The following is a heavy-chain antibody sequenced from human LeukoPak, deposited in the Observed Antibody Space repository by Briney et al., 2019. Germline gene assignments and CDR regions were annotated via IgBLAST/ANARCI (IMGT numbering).Heavy chain of an antibody. V-gene: IGHV5-51*01. J-gene: IGHJ3*02. CDR2: IHPGDSDT. D-gene: IGHD1-26*01. CDR1: GYPFTAYW. Sequence: GESLQISCQGSGYPFTAYWIGWGRQMPGKGREWVGIIHPGDSDTRYSPSFQGQVTISPDKSITPAYLQWSSLKASDTAMYYCGRHQHSGSYGAFDIWGQGTMVTVSS. CDR3: GRHQHSGSYGAFDI.